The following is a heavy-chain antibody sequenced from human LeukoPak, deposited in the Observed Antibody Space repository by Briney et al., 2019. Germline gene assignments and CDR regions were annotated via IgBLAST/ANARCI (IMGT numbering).Heavy chain of an antibody. Sequence: GGSLRLSCTASGFSFSNYAMNWVRQAPGKGLEWLSYISTSSTTIHYADSVKGRFTSSREDARNSLYLQMNSLRAEDTAVYYCARDPIAVAEFDYWGQGTLVTVSS. CDR2: ISTSSTTI. J-gene: IGHJ4*02. D-gene: IGHD6-19*01. CDR3: ARDPIAVAEFDY. V-gene: IGHV3-48*01. CDR1: GFSFSNYA.